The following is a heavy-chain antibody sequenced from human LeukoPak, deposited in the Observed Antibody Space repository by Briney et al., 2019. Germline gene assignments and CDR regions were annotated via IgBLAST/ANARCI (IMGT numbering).Heavy chain of an antibody. CDR1: GYTFTNYD. D-gene: IGHD1-26*01. CDR2: MNPKSGNT. Sequence: ASVKVSCKTSGYTFTNYDINWVRQATGQGLEWMGWMNPKSGNTGSAQRFQGRVTMTRDTSISTAYMELISLRSKDTAVYYCARVWGAIDYWGQGTLVTVSS. CDR3: ARVWGAIDY. V-gene: IGHV1-8*01. J-gene: IGHJ4*02.